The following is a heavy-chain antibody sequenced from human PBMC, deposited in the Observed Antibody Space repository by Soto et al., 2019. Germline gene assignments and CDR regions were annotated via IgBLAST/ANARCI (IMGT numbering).Heavy chain of an antibody. CDR3: ARGRAITMVRGSFYGMDV. CDR2: IIPIFGTA. CDR1: GGTFSSYA. D-gene: IGHD3-10*01. Sequence: ASVKVSCKASGGTFSSYAISWVRQAPGQGLEWMGGIIPIFGTANYAQKFQGRVTITADESTSTAYMELSSLRSEDTAVYYCARGRAITMVRGSFYGMDVWGQGTTVTV. J-gene: IGHJ6*02. V-gene: IGHV1-69*13.